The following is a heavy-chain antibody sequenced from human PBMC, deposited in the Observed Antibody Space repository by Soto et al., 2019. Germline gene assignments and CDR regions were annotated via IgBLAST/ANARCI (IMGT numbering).Heavy chain of an antibody. CDR2: IYRGVST. D-gene: IGHD6-25*01. V-gene: IGHV3-53*01. CDR3: ARDRSDSSRADSVDI. CDR1: GFTVSNTY. J-gene: IGHJ3*02. Sequence: EVQLVESGGGLIQPGGSLRLSCAVSGFTVSNTYMSWVRQAPGKGLEWVAVIYRGVSTHYADSVKGRFTIARDDSKNTIYLQMNSLRAEDTAVYYCARDRSDSSRADSVDIWGQGTMVTVSS.